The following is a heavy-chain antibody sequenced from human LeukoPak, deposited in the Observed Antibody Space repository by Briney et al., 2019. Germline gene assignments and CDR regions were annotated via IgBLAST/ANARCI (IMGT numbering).Heavy chain of an antibody. V-gene: IGHV4-59*01. D-gene: IGHD3-16*02. CDR2: IFYTGDT. Sequence: SETLSLTCTVSGGFISGYYWNWIRQSPGKGLEWIGYIFYTGDTDYNPSLRSRVTMSVDRSNNRFSLQLASVTTADSAFYYCARAYRLTSPRGFDPWGPGILVTVSS. J-gene: IGHJ5*02. CDR1: GGFISGYY. CDR3: ARAYRLTSPRGFDP.